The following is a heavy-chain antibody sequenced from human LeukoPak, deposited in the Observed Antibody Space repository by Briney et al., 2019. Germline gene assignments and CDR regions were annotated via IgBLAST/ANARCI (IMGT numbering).Heavy chain of an antibody. CDR1: GFTFSGSA. CDR3: TKRGRVATIWGFDP. J-gene: IGHJ5*02. V-gene: IGHV3-73*01. CDR2: IRSKANSYAT. Sequence: GGSLRLSCAASGFTFSGSALHWVRQAPGKGLEWVGRIRSKANSYATAYAASVKGRFTISRDDSKNTAYLQMNSLKTEDTAVYYCTKRGRVATIWGFDPWGQGTLVTVSS. D-gene: IGHD5-12*01.